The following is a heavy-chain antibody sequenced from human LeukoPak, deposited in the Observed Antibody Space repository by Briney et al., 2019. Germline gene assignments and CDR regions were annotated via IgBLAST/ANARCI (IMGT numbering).Heavy chain of an antibody. Sequence: PGGSLRLSCAASGFTFSKYWMSWVRQAPGKGLEWVANIKQDGSEKYYVDSVNGRFTISRDNAKTSLYLQMNSLRAEDTAIYYCARHLSGVTGYTYGRGIDYWGQGTLVTVSS. J-gene: IGHJ4*02. CDR2: IKQDGSEK. CDR3: ARHLSGVTGYTYGRGIDY. V-gene: IGHV3-7*01. D-gene: IGHD5-18*01. CDR1: GFTFSKYW.